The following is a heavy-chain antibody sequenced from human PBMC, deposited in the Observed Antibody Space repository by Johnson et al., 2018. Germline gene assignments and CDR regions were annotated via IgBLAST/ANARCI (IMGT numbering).Heavy chain of an antibody. CDR3: ARVNYAAFDL. D-gene: IGHD1-7*01. J-gene: IGHJ3*01. Sequence: LQTPGKGLEWVSIIHSGGRTNYADSVKGRFTISRDNSKNTLFLQMNSLRADDTAVYYCARVNYAAFDLWGQGTMVTVSS. V-gene: IGHV3-53*01. CDR2: IHSGGRT.